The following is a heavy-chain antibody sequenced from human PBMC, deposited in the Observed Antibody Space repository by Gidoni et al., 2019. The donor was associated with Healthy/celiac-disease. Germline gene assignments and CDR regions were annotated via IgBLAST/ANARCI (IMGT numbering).Heavy chain of an antibody. CDR1: GFTFSSYW. CDR2: IKQDGSEK. D-gene: IGHD3-3*01. V-gene: IGHV3-7*01. CDR3: ARETRITIFGVVLDY. Sequence: EVQLVESGGGLVQPGGSLRLSCAASGFTFSSYWMSWVRQAPGKGLEWVANIKQDGSEKYYVDSVKGRFTISRDNAKNSLYLQMNSLRAEDTAVYYCARETRITIFGVVLDYWGQGTLVTVSS. J-gene: IGHJ4*02.